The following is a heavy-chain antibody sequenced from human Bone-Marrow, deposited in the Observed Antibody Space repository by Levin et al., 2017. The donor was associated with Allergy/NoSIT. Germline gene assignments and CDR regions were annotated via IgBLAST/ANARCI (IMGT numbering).Heavy chain of an antibody. CDR3: ARDRPGSYYTFDM. V-gene: IGHV4-59*01. D-gene: IGHD1-26*01. CDR1: GGSISSFF. J-gene: IGHJ3*02. Sequence: SETLSLTCNVSGGSISSFFWSWIRQPPGKGLEWIGYISNNGRTNYNPSLKSRVTISVDKSKNHLSLKVTSVTAADTAVYYCARDRPGSYYTFDMWGQGTMVNV. CDR2: ISNNGRT.